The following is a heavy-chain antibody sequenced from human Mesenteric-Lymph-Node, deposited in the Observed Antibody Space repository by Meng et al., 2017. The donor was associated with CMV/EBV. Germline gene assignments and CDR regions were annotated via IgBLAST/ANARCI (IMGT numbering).Heavy chain of an antibody. Sequence: LSCAASGFTFSTIWMTWVRQAPGRGLEWVANIRHDGNYQEYADSVKGRFTISRDNAQNSVFLQLSSLAAEDTAVYYCVRDTGFSNFDCWGQGTLVTVSS. J-gene: IGHJ4*02. CDR3: VRDTGFSNFDC. CDR2: IRHDGNYQ. D-gene: IGHD1-1*01. CDR1: GFTFSTIW. V-gene: IGHV3-7*04.